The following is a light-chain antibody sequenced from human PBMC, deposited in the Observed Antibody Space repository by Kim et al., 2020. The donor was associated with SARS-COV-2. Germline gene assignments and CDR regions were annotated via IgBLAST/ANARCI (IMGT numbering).Light chain of an antibody. Sequence: ASVGDRVTITCRASQDIGSDLGWYQQNPGRAPKRLIYGASNLQSGVPSRFSGSGSETEFTLTINSLQPEDFATYFCLQHSNYPSTFGQGTRLEIK. CDR2: GAS. V-gene: IGKV1-17*01. CDR3: LQHSNYPST. J-gene: IGKJ5*01. CDR1: QDIGSD.